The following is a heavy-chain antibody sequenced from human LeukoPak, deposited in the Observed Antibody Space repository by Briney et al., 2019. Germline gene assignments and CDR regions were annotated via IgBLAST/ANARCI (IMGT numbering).Heavy chain of an antibody. D-gene: IGHD3-9*01. CDR1: GYTFTSYY. J-gene: IGHJ4*02. V-gene: IGHV1-46*01. Sequence: ASLKVSCKASGYTFTSYYIHWVRQAPGQGLEWMGIIDPSGGSTNYAQKFQGRVTVTGDTSTSTVNMELRSLTSEDTAVYYCARAQYFDWVSSLDYWGQGTLVTVSS. CDR2: IDPSGGST. CDR3: ARAQYFDWVSSLDY.